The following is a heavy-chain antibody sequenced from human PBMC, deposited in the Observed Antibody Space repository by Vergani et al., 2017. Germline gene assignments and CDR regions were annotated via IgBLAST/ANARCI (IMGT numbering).Heavy chain of an antibody. CDR3: ARAGYSGYDWDY. V-gene: IGHV4-31*03. CDR2: IYYSGST. CDR1: GGSISSGGYY. D-gene: IGHD5-12*01. Sequence: QVQLQESGPGLVKPSQTLSLTCTVSGGSISSGGYYWSWFRQHPGKGLEWIGYIYYSGSTYYNPSLKSRVTISVDTSKNQFSLKLSSVTAADTAVYYCARAGYSGYDWDYWGQGTLVTVSS. J-gene: IGHJ4*02.